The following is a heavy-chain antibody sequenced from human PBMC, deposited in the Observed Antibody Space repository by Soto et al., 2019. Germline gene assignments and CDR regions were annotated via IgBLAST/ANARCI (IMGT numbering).Heavy chain of an antibody. CDR2: IWSDGSKK. CDR3: ATSRDVYGMDV. V-gene: IGHV3-33*01. D-gene: IGHD2-2*01. Sequence: QVQLVESGGGVVQPGRSLRLSCAASGFTFSRHGMHWVRQAPGKGLEWVTIIWSDGSKKYYADSVQGRFTISRDNSKNPLDLQMNSRRAEDTAVYYCATSRDVYGMDVWGQGTTVTVSS. J-gene: IGHJ6*02. CDR1: GFTFSRHG.